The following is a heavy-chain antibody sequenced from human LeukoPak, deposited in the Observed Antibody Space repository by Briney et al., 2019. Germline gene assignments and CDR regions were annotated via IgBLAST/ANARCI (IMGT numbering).Heavy chain of an antibody. CDR1: GFTFSNYA. V-gene: IGHV3-23*01. CDR2: ISRSGGST. CDR3: ARDPYYDSSGYDPPMDV. Sequence: GGSLRLSCTASGFTFSNYAMSWVRQAPGKRLEWVSGISRSGGSTYHADSVKGRFTISRDNSKNTLYLQMNSLRAEDTAVYYCARDPYYDSSGYDPPMDVWGQGTTVTVSS. J-gene: IGHJ6*02. D-gene: IGHD3-22*01.